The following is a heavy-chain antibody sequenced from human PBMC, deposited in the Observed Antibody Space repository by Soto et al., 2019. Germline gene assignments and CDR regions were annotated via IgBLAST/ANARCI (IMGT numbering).Heavy chain of an antibody. CDR3: ARLSYDILTGYYEYFDY. CDR2: IYYSGST. Sequence: TSETLSLTCTFSGGSISSYYWSWIRQPPGKGLEWIGYIYYSGSTNYNPSLKSRVTISVDTSKNQFSLKLSSVTAADTAVYYCARLSYDILTGYYEYFDYWGQGTLVTVSS. J-gene: IGHJ4*02. D-gene: IGHD3-9*01. V-gene: IGHV4-59*08. CDR1: GGSISSYY.